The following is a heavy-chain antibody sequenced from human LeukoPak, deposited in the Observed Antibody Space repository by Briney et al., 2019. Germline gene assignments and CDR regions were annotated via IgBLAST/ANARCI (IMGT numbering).Heavy chain of an antibody. J-gene: IGHJ4*02. D-gene: IGHD3-16*01. CDR2: IYYSGIT. V-gene: IGHV4-59*08. Sequence: SETLSLTCTVSGGSISSYYWSWIRQPPGKGLEWIGYIYYSGITYYNPSLKSRLTISVDTSKNQLSLKLNSVTAADTAVYYCARLIMGGVLDYWGQGTLVAVSS. CDR3: ARLIMGGVLDY. CDR1: GGSISSYY.